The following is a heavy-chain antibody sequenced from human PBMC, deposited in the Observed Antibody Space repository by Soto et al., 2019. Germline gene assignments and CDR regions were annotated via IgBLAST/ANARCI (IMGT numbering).Heavy chain of an antibody. CDR1: GCTFSDYA. V-gene: IGHV1-18*01. CDR2: ISASTRNT. D-gene: IGHD2-15*01. J-gene: IGHJ2*01. CDR3: VRCYCSVGSCYACWHFDL. Sequence: QVQLVQSGGEVKKPGASVKVSCQASGCTFSDYAISWVRQAPGQGLEWMGWISASTRNTDQAQNFQGRVIMTLDTSTNTAYTELRRLGSDDTAVYYCVRCYCSVGSCYACWHFDLWGRGTLVTVSS.